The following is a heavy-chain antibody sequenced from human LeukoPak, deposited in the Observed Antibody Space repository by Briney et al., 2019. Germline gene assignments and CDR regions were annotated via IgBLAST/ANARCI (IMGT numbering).Heavy chain of an antibody. CDR2: IYYSGST. J-gene: IGHJ4*02. V-gene: IGHV4-39*07. CDR1: GGSISSSSYY. Sequence: PSETLSLTCTVSGGSISSSSYYWGWIRQPPGKGLEWIGSIYYSGSTSYNPSLKSRVTISVDTSKNQFSLRLSSVTAADTAVYYCAREGKLTGYFGGLGFNYWGQGILVTVSS. CDR3: AREGKLTGYFGGLGFNY. D-gene: IGHD6-19*01.